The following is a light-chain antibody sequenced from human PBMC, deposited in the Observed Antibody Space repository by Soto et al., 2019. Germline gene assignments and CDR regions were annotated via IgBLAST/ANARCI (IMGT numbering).Light chain of an antibody. J-gene: IGKJ4*01. CDR3: QQSYSTPCT. Sequence: DIQMTQSPSSLSASVGDRVTITCRASQSISNYLNWYQQKPGKAPKLLLYAASSLQSGVPSRFSGSGSGTDFTLIISSLQPEDFATYYCQQSYSTPCTFGGGTKVEIK. CDR1: QSISNY. V-gene: IGKV1-39*01. CDR2: AAS.